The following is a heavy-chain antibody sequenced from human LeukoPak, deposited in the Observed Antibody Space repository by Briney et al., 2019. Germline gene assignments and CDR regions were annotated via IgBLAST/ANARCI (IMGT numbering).Heavy chain of an antibody. Sequence: SETLSLTCTVSGYSISSGYYWGWIRQPPGKGLEWIGSIYHSGSTYYNPSLKSRVTISVDTSKNQFSLKLSSVTAADTAVYYCARGRSQSSSWRRNYYYYYMDVWGKGTTVTVSS. CDR3: ARGRSQSSSWRRNYYYYYMDV. D-gene: IGHD6-13*01. CDR2: IYHSGST. V-gene: IGHV4-38-2*02. CDR1: GYSISSGYY. J-gene: IGHJ6*03.